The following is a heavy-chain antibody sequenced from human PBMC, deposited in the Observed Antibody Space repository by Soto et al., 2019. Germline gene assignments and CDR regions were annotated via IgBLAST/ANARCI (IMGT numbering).Heavy chain of an antibody. J-gene: IGHJ4*02. V-gene: IGHV4-39*01. CDR1: GDSITATEYF. CDR2: IYYTGFT. CDR3: ATSQKGYNWNYFDH. D-gene: IGHD1-20*01. Sequence: PSETLSLTCAVSGDSITATEYFWGWIRQPPGKGLEWIGSIYYTGFTSYNPSLESRVSVSVDTSKNQFSLKVSGVSAADTAVYYCATSQKGYNWNYFDHWGQGALVTVSS.